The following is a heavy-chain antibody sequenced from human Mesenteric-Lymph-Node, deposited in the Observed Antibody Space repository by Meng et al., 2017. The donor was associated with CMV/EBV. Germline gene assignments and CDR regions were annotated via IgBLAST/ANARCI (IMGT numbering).Heavy chain of an antibody. Sequence: GESLKISCAASGFTVSNNYMSWVRQAPGKGLEWVSVIYIGGSTYYADSVKGRFTISRDNAKNSLYLQMNSLRAEDTAVYYCARVMYVLRFLEWLMPHAFDIWGQGTMVTVSS. CDR1: GFTVSNNY. V-gene: IGHV3-53*01. CDR2: IYIGGST. CDR3: ARVMYVLRFLEWLMPHAFDI. D-gene: IGHD3-3*01. J-gene: IGHJ3*02.